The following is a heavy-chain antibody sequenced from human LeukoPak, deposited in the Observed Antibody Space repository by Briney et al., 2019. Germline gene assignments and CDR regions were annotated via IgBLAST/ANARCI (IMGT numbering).Heavy chain of an antibody. CDR3: AKGGGDYDILTGPDC. CDR2: ISYDGSNK. D-gene: IGHD3-9*01. J-gene: IGHJ4*02. CDR1: GFTFSSYG. Sequence: PGRSLRLSCAASGFTFSSYGMHWVRQAPGKGLEWVAVISYDGSNKYYADSVKGRFTISRDNSKNTLYLQMNSLRAEDTAVYYCAKGGGDYDILTGPDCWGQGTLVTVSS. V-gene: IGHV3-30*18.